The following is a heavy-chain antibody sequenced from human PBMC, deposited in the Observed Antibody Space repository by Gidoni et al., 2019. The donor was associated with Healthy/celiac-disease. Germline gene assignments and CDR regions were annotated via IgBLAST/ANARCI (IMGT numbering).Heavy chain of an antibody. D-gene: IGHD3-16*02. V-gene: IGHV3-21*01. CDR3: ARDYDYVWGSYRPDAFDI. J-gene: IGHJ3*02. Sequence: EVQLVESGGRPVKPGGPLILSCPPSGFPFSSYSMNWVRQAPGKGLEWVSSISSSSSYIYYADSVEGRFTISRDNAKNSLYLQMNSLRAEDTAVYYCARDYDYVWGSYRPDAFDIWGQGTMVTVSS. CDR1: GFPFSSYS. CDR2: ISSSSSYI.